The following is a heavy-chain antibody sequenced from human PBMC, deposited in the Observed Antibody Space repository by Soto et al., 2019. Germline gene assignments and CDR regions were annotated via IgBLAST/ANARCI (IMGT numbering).Heavy chain of an antibody. Sequence: SETLSLTCTVSGGSISSYYWSWIRQPPGKGLEWIGYIYYSGSTNYNPSLKSRVTISVDTSKNQFSLKLSSVTAADTAGDYCARRWGSGFDFWGQGTLVPVSS. V-gene: IGHV4-59*08. CDR1: GGSISSYY. J-gene: IGHJ4*02. D-gene: IGHD3-10*01. CDR2: IYYSGST. CDR3: ARRWGSGFDF.